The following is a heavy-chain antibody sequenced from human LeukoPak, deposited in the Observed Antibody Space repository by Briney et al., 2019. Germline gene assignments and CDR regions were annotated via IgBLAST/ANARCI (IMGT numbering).Heavy chain of an antibody. D-gene: IGHD6-13*01. CDR1: GFTFSSYS. V-gene: IGHV3-21*04. CDR3: ARGSSHLNYYYYYMDV. Sequence: GGSLRLSCAASGFTFSSYSMNWVRQAPGKGLEWVSSISSSSSYIYYADSVKGRFTISRDNSKNSLYLQMNSLRTEDTALYYCARGSSHLNYYYYYMDVWGKGTTVTISS. CDR2: ISSSSSYI. J-gene: IGHJ6*03.